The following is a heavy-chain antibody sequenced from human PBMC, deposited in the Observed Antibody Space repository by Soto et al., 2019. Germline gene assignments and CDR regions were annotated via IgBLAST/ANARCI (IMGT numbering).Heavy chain of an antibody. Sequence: GGSLRLSCAASGFTFSGSAMHWVRQASGKGLEWVGRIRSKANSYATAYAASVKGRFTISRDNSKNTLYLQMNSLRAEDTAVYYCARDNMVRGVIDGNWFDPWGQGTLVTVSS. CDR2: IRSKANSYAT. D-gene: IGHD3-10*01. V-gene: IGHV3-73*01. CDR3: ARDNMVRGVIDGNWFDP. J-gene: IGHJ5*02. CDR1: GFTFSGSA.